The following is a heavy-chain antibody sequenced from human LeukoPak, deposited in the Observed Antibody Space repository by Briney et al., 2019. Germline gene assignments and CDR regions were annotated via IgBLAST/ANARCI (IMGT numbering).Heavy chain of an antibody. D-gene: IGHD3-10*01. V-gene: IGHV1-2*06. CDR2: INPNSGGT. J-gene: IGHJ6*03. CDR3: ARGWFGELYGYYYYYMDV. CDR1: GYTFTGYY. Sequence: ASVKVSCQAPGYTFTGYYMHWVRQAPRQGLEWMGRINPNSGGTNYAQKFQGRVTMTRDTSISTAYMELSGLRSDDTAVYYCARGWFGELYGYYYYYMDVWGKGTTVTVSS.